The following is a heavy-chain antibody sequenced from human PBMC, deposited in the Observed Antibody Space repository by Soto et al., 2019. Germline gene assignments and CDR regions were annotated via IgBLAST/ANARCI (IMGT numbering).Heavy chain of an antibody. CDR1: GFTFSSYA. Sequence: QVQLVESGGGVVQPGRSLRLSCAASGFTFSSYAMHWVHQAPGKGLEWVAVISYDGSDKYYADSVKGRFTIPRDNSKSTLYLQMTSLRVEDTAVYCCARGSSSSWPYYYFGMDVRGEGTMVTVSS. CDR2: ISYDGSDK. V-gene: IGHV3-30-3*01. J-gene: IGHJ6*04. D-gene: IGHD6-13*01. CDR3: ARGSSSSWPYYYFGMDV.